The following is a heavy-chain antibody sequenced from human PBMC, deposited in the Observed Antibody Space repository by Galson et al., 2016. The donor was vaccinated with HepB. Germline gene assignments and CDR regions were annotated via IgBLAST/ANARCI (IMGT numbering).Heavy chain of an antibody. CDR2: ISYGARTR. D-gene: IGHD1-26*01. V-gene: IGHV3-30*04. CDR1: GFTFSTYA. Sequence: SLRLSCAASGFTFSTYAMHWVRQAPGKGLEWVGVISYGARTRLYADSVKGRFTVSRDNSNSTLYLHMISLAGDDTAVYYCARDPPRGAGDQIDFGHWGQGTLVTVSS. CDR3: ARDPPRGAGDQIDFGH. J-gene: IGHJ4*02.